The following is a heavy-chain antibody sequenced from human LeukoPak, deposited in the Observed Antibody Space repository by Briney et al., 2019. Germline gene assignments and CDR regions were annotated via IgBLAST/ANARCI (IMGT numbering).Heavy chain of an antibody. CDR2: IYYSGST. CDR1: GGSISSSSYY. D-gene: IGHD3-3*01. Sequence: SETLSLTCTVSGGSISSSSYYWGWIRQPPGKGLEWIGSIYYSGSTYYNPSLKSRVTISVDTSKNQFSLKLSSVTAADTAVYYCARQPITIFGVGYFDYWGQGTLVTVSS. J-gene: IGHJ4*02. CDR3: ARQPITIFGVGYFDY. V-gene: IGHV4-39*01.